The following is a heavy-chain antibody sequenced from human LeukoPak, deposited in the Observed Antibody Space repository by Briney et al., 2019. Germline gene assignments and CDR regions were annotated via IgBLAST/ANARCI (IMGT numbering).Heavy chain of an antibody. CDR2: IYSGGST. Sequence: GGSLRLSCAASGFTVSSNYMSWGRQAPGKGLEWVSVIYSGGSTYYADCVKGRFHISSDNSKNTLYLQMNSLRAEDTAVYYCARVVRGSYFDYWGQGTLVTVSS. CDR1: GFTVSSNY. V-gene: IGHV3-66*02. D-gene: IGHD1-26*01. J-gene: IGHJ4*02. CDR3: ARVVRGSYFDY.